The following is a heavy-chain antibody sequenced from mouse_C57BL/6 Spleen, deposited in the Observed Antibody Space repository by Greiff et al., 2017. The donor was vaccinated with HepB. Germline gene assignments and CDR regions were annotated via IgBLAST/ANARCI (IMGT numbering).Heavy chain of an antibody. J-gene: IGHJ1*03. CDR1: GISITTGNYR. V-gene: IGHV3-5*01. CDR3: AREEDDYDAGYFDV. CDR2: IYYSGTI. D-gene: IGHD2-4*01. Sequence: EVQLVESGPGLVKPSQTVFLTCTVTGISITTGNYRWSWIRQFPGNKLEWIGYIYYSGTITYNPSLTSRTTITRDTPKNQFFLEMNSLTAEDTATYYCAREEDDYDAGYFDVWGTGTTVTVSS.